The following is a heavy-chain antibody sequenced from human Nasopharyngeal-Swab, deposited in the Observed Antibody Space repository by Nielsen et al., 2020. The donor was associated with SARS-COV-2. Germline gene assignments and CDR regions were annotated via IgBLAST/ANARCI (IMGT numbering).Heavy chain of an antibody. CDR2: IYSSGST. D-gene: IGHD1-1*01. Sequence: SETLSLTCKVSGDSISTSHWSWIRQSPGKGLEWIGYIYSSGSTNYNPSLKSRVTISVDTSKNEFSLRLNSVTAADTAVYFCARQMGTYWGQGTLVTVSS. J-gene: IGHJ4*02. CDR3: ARQMGTY. V-gene: IGHV4-59*08. CDR1: GDSISTSH.